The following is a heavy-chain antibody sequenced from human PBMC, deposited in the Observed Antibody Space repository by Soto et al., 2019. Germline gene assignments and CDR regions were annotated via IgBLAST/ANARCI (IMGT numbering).Heavy chain of an antibody. J-gene: IGHJ4*02. D-gene: IGHD5-18*01. CDR3: AKTDGYEVEY. CDR2: IYPGDSDT. V-gene: IGHV5-51*01. Sequence: VESLKISCNGSGYSFVSYWIAWVRQMPWKGLEWMGSIYPGDSDTTYSPSIQGQVTISADKSSTTVYLQWNTLKASDTAMYYCAKTDGYEVEYWGQGTQVTVSS. CDR1: GYSFVSYW.